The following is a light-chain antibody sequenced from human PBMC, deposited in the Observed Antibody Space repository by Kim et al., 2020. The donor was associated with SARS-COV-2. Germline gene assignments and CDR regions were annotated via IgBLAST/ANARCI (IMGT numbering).Light chain of an antibody. CDR2: DVS. CDR1: SSDVGGYNY. V-gene: IGLV2-14*03. Sequence: QSASVSGSPGQSITISCTGTSSDVGGYNYVSWYQQHPGKAPKLMIYDVSNRPSGVSNRFSGSKSGNTASLTISGLQAEDEADYYCSSYTSSSTVVFGGGTQLTVL. J-gene: IGLJ2*01. CDR3: SSYTSSSTVV.